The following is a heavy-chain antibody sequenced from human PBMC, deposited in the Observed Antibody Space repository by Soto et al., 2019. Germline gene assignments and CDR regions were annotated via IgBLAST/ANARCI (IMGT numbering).Heavy chain of an antibody. V-gene: IGHV1-18*01. CDR3: ARTQIHYDILTGYYSDDAFDI. D-gene: IGHD3-9*01. CDR1: GYTFTSYG. Sequence: ASVKVSCKASGYTFTSYGISWVRQAPGQGHERMGWISAYNGNTNYAQKLQGRVTMTTDTSTSTAYMELRSLRSDDTAVYYCARTQIHYDILTGYYSDDAFDIWGQGTMVTVSS. J-gene: IGHJ3*02. CDR2: ISAYNGNT.